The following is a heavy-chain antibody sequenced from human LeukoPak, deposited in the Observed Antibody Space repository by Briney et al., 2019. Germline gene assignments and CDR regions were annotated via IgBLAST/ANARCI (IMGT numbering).Heavy chain of an antibody. D-gene: IGHD3-9*01. CDR3: ARSNGYFDWSYYFDY. V-gene: IGHV3-30-3*01. CDR2: ISYDGSNK. Sequence: GGSLRLSCAASGFTFSSYAMHWVRQAPGKGLEWVAVISYDGSNKYYADSVKGRFTISRDNAKNSLYLQMNSLRAEDTAVYYCARSNGYFDWSYYFDYWGQGTLVTVSS. CDR1: GFTFSSYA. J-gene: IGHJ4*02.